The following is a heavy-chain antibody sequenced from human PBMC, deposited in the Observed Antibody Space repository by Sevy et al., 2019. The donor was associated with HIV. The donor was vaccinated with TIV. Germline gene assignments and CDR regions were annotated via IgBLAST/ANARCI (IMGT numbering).Heavy chain of an antibody. D-gene: IGHD3-22*01. J-gene: IGHJ4*02. CDR2: INPGTGGT. Sequence: ASVKVSCKASGYSFTGYYVHWLRQAPGQGLEWMGWINPGTGGTYFARRFQDRVTLTTGKSITTAFMELNGLTFEDTAVYYCAGMGDYADTSGYYPLKYWGQGTLVTVSS. CDR1: GYSFTGYY. V-gene: IGHV1-2*02. CDR3: AGMGDYADTSGYYPLKY.